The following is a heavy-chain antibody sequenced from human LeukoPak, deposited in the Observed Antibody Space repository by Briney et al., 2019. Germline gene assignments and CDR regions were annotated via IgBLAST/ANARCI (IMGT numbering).Heavy chain of an antibody. CDR3: ARDQGIAVAGRPYYFDY. CDR2: IIPILGIA. V-gene: IGHV1-69*04. J-gene: IGHJ4*02. D-gene: IGHD6-19*01. CDR1: GGTFSSYA. Sequence: SVKVSCKASGGTFSSYAISWVRQAPGQGLEWMGRIIPILGIANYAQKFQGRVTITADKSTSTAYMELSSLRSEDTAVYYCARDQGIAVAGRPYYFDYWGQGTLVTVSS.